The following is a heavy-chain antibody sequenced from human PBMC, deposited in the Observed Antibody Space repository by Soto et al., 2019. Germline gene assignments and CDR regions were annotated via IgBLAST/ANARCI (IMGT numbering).Heavy chain of an antibody. Sequence: PGESLKISCKGSEYSFSTYWIAWVRQMPGKGLEWMGIIYPGDSDTRYSPSFQGQVTISADKSISTAHLQWSSLKASDTAMYYCARQIRPYAYSSHTYYYYGLDVWGQGTTVTVSS. CDR1: EYSFSTYW. CDR2: IYPGDSDT. CDR3: ARQIRPYAYSSHTYYYYGLDV. J-gene: IGHJ6*02. D-gene: IGHD3-16*01. V-gene: IGHV5-51*01.